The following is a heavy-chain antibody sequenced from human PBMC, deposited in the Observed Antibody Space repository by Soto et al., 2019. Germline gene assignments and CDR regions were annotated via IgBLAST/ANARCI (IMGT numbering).Heavy chain of an antibody. CDR2: ISGSSTDI. Sequence: GGSLRLPCAASGFTFRTYTMNWVRQAPGKGLEWVSSISGSSTDIYYADSVKGRFTISRDNAQNSLYLQMNSLRAEDTAVYYCARDQPNPNYDFWSAFSGYFLHWGQGTLVTVSS. V-gene: IGHV3-21*01. CDR1: GFTFRTYT. J-gene: IGHJ1*01. D-gene: IGHD3-3*01. CDR3: ARDQPNPNYDFWSAFSGYFLH.